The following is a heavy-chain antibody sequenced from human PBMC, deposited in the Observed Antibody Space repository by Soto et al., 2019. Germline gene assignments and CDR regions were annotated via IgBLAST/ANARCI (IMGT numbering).Heavy chain of an antibody. CDR3: ARVGKPYGGTLAGGY. Sequence: ASVKVSCKASGGTFSSYAISWVRQAPGQGLEWMGGIIPIFGTANYAQKFQGRVTITADESTSTAYMELSSLRSEDTAVYYCARVGKPYGGTLAGGYWGQGTLVTVSS. CDR2: IIPIFGTA. V-gene: IGHV1-69*13. D-gene: IGHD4-17*01. J-gene: IGHJ4*02. CDR1: GGTFSSYA.